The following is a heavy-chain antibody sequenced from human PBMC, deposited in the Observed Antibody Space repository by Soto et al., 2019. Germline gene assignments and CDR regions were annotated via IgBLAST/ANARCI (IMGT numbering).Heavy chain of an antibody. D-gene: IGHD2-2*01. CDR3: AHFDCSSTSCYPRWFDP. J-gene: IGHJ5*02. Sequence: QITLKESGPTLVKPTQTLTLTCTFSGFSLSTSGVGVGWIRQPPGKALEWLALIYWDDDKRYSPSLKSRLTITKDTSKNQVVLTMTNMDPVDTATYYCAHFDCSSTSCYPRWFDPWGQGTLVTVSS. CDR2: IYWDDDK. V-gene: IGHV2-5*02. CDR1: GFSLSTSGVG.